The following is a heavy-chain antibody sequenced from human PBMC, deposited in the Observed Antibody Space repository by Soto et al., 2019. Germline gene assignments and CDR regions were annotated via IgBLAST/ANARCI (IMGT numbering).Heavy chain of an antibody. CDR3: ASGGAGSGPFTWELPDH. CDR1: GNTFSYRY. V-gene: IGHV1-45*02. CDR2: IAPFSGDV. Sequence: QMQLVQSGAEVTKTGSSVTVSCQALGNTFSYRYLHWVRQAPGQALEWMGWIAPFSGDVHYAQKFQERVTLTRDRSINTAYMRMSSLSSEDTAIYFCASGGAGSGPFTWELPDHWGQGTLVTVSS. J-gene: IGHJ4*02. D-gene: IGHD1-26*01.